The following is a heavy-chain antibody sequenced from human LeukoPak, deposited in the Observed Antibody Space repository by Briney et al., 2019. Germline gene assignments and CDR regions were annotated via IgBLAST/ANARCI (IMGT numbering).Heavy chain of an antibody. V-gene: IGHV3-30*02. J-gene: IGHJ4*02. CDR2: IRYDGSNK. CDR3: AKGPEYQLLWRGGADY. CDR1: GFTFSSYG. D-gene: IGHD2-2*01. Sequence: PGGSLRLSCAASGFTFSSYGMHWVRQAPGKGLEWVAFIRYDGSNKYYADSVKGRFTISRDNSKNTLYLQMNSLRAEDTAVYYCAKGPEYQLLWRGGADYWGQGTLVTVSS.